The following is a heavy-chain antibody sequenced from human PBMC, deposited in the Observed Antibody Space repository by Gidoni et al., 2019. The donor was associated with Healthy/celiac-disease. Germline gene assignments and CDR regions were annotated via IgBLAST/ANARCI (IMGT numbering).Heavy chain of an antibody. CDR1: GFTCSSCG. D-gene: IGHD6-19*01. J-gene: IGHJ4*02. CDR2: IWYDGSNK. V-gene: IGHV3-33*01. Sequence: QVQLVESGGGVVQPGRSQRLSCEAAGFTCSSCGMHWVRQAPGKGLEWVAVIWYDGSNKYYADSVKGRFTISRDNSKNTLYLQMNSLRAEDTAVYYCARDLGSLGAVAGTYDYWGQGTLVTVSS. CDR3: ARDLGSLGAVAGTYDY.